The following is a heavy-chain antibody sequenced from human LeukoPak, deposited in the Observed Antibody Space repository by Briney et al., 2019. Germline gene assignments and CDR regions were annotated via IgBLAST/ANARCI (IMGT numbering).Heavy chain of an antibody. CDR3: ARDAVTGYSSGWYKPFPFDS. V-gene: IGHV3-23*01. D-gene: IGHD6-19*01. Sequence: GGSLRLSCAASGFTFSSYAMSWVRQAPGKGLEWVSAISGSGGSTYYADSVKGRFTISRDNSKNTLYLQMNSLRAEDTAVYYCARDAVTGYSSGWYKPFPFDSWGQGTLVTVSS. CDR2: ISGSGGST. CDR1: GFTFSSYA. J-gene: IGHJ4*02.